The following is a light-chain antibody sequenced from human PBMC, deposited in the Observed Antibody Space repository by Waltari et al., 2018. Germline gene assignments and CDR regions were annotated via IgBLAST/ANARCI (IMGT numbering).Light chain of an antibody. CDR1: QSVSSN. CDR2: DAS. CDR3: QQYSNWPPEVT. Sequence: EIVMMQSPATLSVSPGESATLPCRASQSVSSNLAWYQQKPGQAPRLLIYDASSRATGIPARFSGSGSGTEFTLTISSLQSEDSALYYCQQYSNWPPEVTFGPGTKVDIK. J-gene: IGKJ3*01. V-gene: IGKV3-15*01.